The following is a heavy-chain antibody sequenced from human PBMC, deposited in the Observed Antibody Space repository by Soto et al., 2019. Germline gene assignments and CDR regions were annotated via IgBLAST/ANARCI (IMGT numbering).Heavy chain of an antibody. CDR1: GGSITSSGYY. J-gene: IGHJ4*02. Sequence: QVQLQESGPGLVKPSQTLSLTCTVSGGSITSSGYYWSWIRQHPGEGLEWIGFTSNSGSTSYNPSLKSRVTISLDTSSIQFSLNLKSVTAADTAVYYCARGGGSTKVDYWGQGTLVTVSP. V-gene: IGHV4-31*03. CDR2: TSNSGST. D-gene: IGHD2-2*01. CDR3: ARGGGSTKVDY.